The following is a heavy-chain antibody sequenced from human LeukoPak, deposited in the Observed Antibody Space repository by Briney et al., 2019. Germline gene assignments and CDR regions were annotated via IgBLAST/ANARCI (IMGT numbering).Heavy chain of an antibody. CDR3: AREDTGYCSGGSCYFADY. V-gene: IGHV5-51*01. J-gene: IGHJ4*02. Sequence: GESLKISCKGSGYSFTSYWIGWVRQMPGKGLEWMGIIYPSDSDTRYSPSFQGQVTISADKSISTAYLQWSSLKASDTAMYYCAREDTGYCSGGSCYFADYWGQGTLVTVSS. CDR1: GYSFTSYW. D-gene: IGHD2-15*01. CDR2: IYPSDSDT.